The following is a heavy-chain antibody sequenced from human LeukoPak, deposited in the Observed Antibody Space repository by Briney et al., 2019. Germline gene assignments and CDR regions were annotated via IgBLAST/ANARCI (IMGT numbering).Heavy chain of an antibody. CDR2: ISYSGST. Sequence: SETLSLTCTASGGSISSSVCYWGWIRQPPGKGLEWIGSISYSGSTYHNPSLKSRVTISVDTSKSQFSLKLGSVTAADTALYYCARDVDYYDSTWFDPWGQGTLVTVSS. CDR1: GGSISSSVCY. D-gene: IGHD3-22*01. CDR3: ARDVDYYDSTWFDP. V-gene: IGHV4-39*07. J-gene: IGHJ5*02.